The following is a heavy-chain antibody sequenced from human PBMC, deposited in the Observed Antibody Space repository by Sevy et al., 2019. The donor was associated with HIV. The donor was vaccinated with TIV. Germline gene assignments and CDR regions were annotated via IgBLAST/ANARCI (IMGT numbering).Heavy chain of an antibody. CDR3: ARRKNYYDSSGLDY. D-gene: IGHD3-22*01. CDR1: GFTFSSYA. J-gene: IGHJ4*02. V-gene: IGHV3-30-3*01. Sequence: GGSLRLSCAASGFTFSSYAMHWVRQAPGKGLEWVAVISYDGSNKYYADSVKGRFTISRDNSKNTLYLQMNSLRAEDMAVYYCARRKNYYDSSGLDYWGQGTLVTVSS. CDR2: ISYDGSNK.